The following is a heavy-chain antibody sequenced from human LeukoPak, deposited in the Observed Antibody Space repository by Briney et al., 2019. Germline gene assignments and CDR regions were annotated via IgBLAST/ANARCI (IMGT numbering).Heavy chain of an antibody. Sequence: ASVKVSCKASGYTFTGYYIHWVRQAPGQGLEWVGWINSNSGGTNYAQKFQGRVTMTRDTSISTAYMELSRLRSDDTAVYYCARESQEGYYYDNSGMDVWGKGTTVTVSS. CDR1: GYTFTGYY. J-gene: IGHJ6*04. V-gene: IGHV1-2*02. D-gene: IGHD3-22*01. CDR3: ARESQEGYYYDNSGMDV. CDR2: INSNSGGT.